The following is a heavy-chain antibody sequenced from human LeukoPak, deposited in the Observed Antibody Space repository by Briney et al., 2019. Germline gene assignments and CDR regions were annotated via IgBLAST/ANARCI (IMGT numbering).Heavy chain of an antibody. J-gene: IGHJ4*02. V-gene: IGHV1-69*06. CDR2: IIPIFGTA. D-gene: IGHD6-19*01. CDR3: ASFPHMAGPFDY. Sequence: ASVKVSCKASGGTFSSYAISWVRQAPGQGLKWMGGIIPIFGTANYAQKFQGRVTITADKSTSTAYMELSSLRSEDTAVYYCASFPHMAGPFDYWGQGTLVTVSS. CDR1: GGTFSSYA.